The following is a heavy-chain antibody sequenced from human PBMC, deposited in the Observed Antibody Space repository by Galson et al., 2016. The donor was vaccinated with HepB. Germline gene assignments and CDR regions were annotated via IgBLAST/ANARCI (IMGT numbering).Heavy chain of an antibody. J-gene: IGHJ5*02. V-gene: IGHV3-48*02. CDR1: GFTFSNYN. CDR2: ISSSGTTK. CDR3: GRESWFDP. Sequence: SLRLSCAASGFTFSNYNMDWVRQAPGKGLEWVAHISSSGTTKYYADSVEGRFTISRDNAKNSLYLQMNSLRDEDTAVYYCGRESWFDPWGQGTLVTVSS.